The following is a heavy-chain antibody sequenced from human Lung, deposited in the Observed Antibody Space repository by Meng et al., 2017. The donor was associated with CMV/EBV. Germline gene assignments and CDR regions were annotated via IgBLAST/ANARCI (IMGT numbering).Heavy chain of an antibody. CDR2: IKQDGSEK. J-gene: IGHJ6*02. CDR1: GFTFSSYW. Sequence: GESLKISCAASGFTFSSYWMSWVRQAPGKGLEWVANIKQDGSEKNYVDSVKGRFTISRDNAKNSLYLQMNSLRAEDTAVYYCARDRFEDYDFWSGYSLTDYYGMDVWXQETXVTVAS. D-gene: IGHD3-3*01. V-gene: IGHV3-7*01. CDR3: ARDRFEDYDFWSGYSLTDYYGMDV.